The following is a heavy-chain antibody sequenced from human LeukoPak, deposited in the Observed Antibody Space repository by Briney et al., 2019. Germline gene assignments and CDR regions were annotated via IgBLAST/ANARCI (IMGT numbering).Heavy chain of an antibody. J-gene: IGHJ4*02. CDR2: INSKTGGT. Sequence: GASVKVSCKASGYTFTGYYMHWVRQAPGQGLEWMGWINSKTGGTKFAQKFQGRVTMTRDTSISTAYMELSNLRSDDTAVYYCARADPVAYWGQGTQVTVSS. V-gene: IGHV1-2*02. CDR1: GYTFTGYY. CDR3: ARADPVAY.